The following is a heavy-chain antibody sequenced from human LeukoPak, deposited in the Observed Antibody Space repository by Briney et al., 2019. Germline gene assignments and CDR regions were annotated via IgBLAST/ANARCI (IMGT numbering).Heavy chain of an antibody. J-gene: IGHJ4*02. CDR3: ARGPRDGYNYLSDY. V-gene: IGHV1-8*01. CDR1: GYTFTSYD. D-gene: IGHD5-24*01. Sequence: ASVKVSCKASGYTFTSYDINWVRQATGQGLEWMGWMNPNSGNTGYAQKFQGRVTMTRNTSISTAYMELSSLRSEDTAVYYCARGPRDGYNYLSDYWGQGTLVTVSS. CDR2: MNPNSGNT.